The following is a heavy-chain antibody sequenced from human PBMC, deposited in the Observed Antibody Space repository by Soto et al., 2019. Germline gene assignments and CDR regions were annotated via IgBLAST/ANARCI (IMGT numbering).Heavy chain of an antibody. D-gene: IGHD3-3*01. J-gene: IGHJ5*02. Sequence: PSETLSLTCAVYGGSFSGYYWSWIRQPPGKGLEWIGEINHSGSTNYNPSLKSRVTISVDTSKNQFSLKLSSVTAADTAVYYCARATIFGVVITLNWFDPWGQGTRVTVSS. CDR1: GGSFSGYY. CDR2: INHSGST. CDR3: ARATIFGVVITLNWFDP. V-gene: IGHV4-34*01.